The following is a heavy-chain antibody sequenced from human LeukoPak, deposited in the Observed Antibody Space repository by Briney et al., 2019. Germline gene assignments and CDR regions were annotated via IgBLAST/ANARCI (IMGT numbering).Heavy chain of an antibody. J-gene: IGHJ3*02. Sequence: GGSLRLSCAASGFTFSSYWMSWVRQAPGKGLEWVANINQDGSAKYYVDSVKGRFTVSRDNAKNSVYLQMNNLRAEDTALYYCARGDYYDSSGDYTDAFDIWGQGTMVTVSS. D-gene: IGHD3-22*01. CDR3: ARGDYYDSSGDYTDAFDI. V-gene: IGHV3-7*01. CDR2: INQDGSAK. CDR1: GFTFSSYW.